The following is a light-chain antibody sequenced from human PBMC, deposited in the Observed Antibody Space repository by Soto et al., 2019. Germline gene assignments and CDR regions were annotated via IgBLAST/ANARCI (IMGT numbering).Light chain of an antibody. CDR3: QKYNSAPPT. Sequence: DIQMTQSPSSLSASVGDRVSITCRASQGISNYLAWYQQKPGEVPNLLIYSASTLQSGVPSRFSGSGSGTDFTLTIGSLQPEDVATYYCQKYNSAPPTFGQGTKVKIK. J-gene: IGKJ1*01. CDR1: QGISNY. CDR2: SAS. V-gene: IGKV1-27*01.